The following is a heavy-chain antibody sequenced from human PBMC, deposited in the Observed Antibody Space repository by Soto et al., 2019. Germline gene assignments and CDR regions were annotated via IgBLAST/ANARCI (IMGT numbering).Heavy chain of an antibody. D-gene: IGHD3-22*01. CDR1: GYSFTSYW. CDR2: IYPGDSDT. Sequence: GESLKISCKGSGYSFTSYWIGWVRQMPGKGLEWMGIIYPGDSDTRYSPSFQGQVTISADKSISTAYLQWSSLKASDTAMYYCARLPLGSYYYDSSGYRPYYYYYGMDVWGQGTTVTVSS. CDR3: ARLPLGSYYYDSSGYRPYYYYYGMDV. V-gene: IGHV5-51*01. J-gene: IGHJ6*02.